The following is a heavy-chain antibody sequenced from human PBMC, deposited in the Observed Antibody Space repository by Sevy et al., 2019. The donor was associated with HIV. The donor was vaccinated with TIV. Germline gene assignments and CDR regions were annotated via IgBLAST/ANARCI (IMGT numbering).Heavy chain of an antibody. Sequence: GGSLRLSCAASGFTFSSYAMHWVRQAPGKGLEWVAVISYDGSNKYYADSVMGRFTISRDNSKNTLYLEMNGLRAEDTAVYYCAGLGGGQAGIDYWGQGTLVTVSS. CDR1: GFTFSSYA. V-gene: IGHV3-30-3*01. CDR3: AGLGGGQAGIDY. CDR2: ISYDGSNK. J-gene: IGHJ4*02. D-gene: IGHD3-16*01.